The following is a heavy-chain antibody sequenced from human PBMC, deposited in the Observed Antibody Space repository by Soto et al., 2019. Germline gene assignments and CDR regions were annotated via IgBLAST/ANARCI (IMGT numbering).Heavy chain of an antibody. CDR3: AKDHGSGWWGGLFYYYGMDV. CDR1: GFTFSSYG. CDR2: ISYDGSNK. D-gene: IGHD6-19*01. V-gene: IGHV3-30*18. Sequence: GGSLRLSCAAPGFTFSSYGMHWVRQAPGKGLEWVAVISYDGSNKYYADSVKGRFTISRDNSKNTLYLQMNSLRAEDTAVYYCAKDHGSGWWGGLFYYYGMDVWGQGTTVTVSS. J-gene: IGHJ6*02.